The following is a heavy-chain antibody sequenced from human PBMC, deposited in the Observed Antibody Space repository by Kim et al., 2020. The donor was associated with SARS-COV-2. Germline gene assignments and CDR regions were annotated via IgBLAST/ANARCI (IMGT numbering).Heavy chain of an antibody. CDR3: ARGLYDYIWGSYRLVDY. CDR2: VNTNTGNP. CDR1: GYTFTSYA. Sequence: ASVKVSCKASGYTFTSYAMNWVRQAPGQGLEWMGWVNTNTGNPTYAQGFTGRFVFSLDTSVSTAYLQISSLKAEDTAVYYCARGLYDYIWGSYRLVDYWGQGTLVTVSS. V-gene: IGHV7-4-1*02. D-gene: IGHD3-16*02. J-gene: IGHJ4*02.